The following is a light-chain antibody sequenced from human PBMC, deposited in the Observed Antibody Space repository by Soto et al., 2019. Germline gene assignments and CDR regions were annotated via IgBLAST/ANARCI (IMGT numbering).Light chain of an antibody. CDR2: GAS. CDR3: QQHNDLPT. Sequence: IIMGHSLATLSVSPGERATLSFRASQSVSSNLAWYQQKPGQAPRLLIYGASTRATGIPARFSGSGSGTEFILTISSVESEDFAIYYCQQHNDLPTSCQGTRLEVK. V-gene: IGKV3-15*01. J-gene: IGKJ5*01. CDR1: QSVSSN.